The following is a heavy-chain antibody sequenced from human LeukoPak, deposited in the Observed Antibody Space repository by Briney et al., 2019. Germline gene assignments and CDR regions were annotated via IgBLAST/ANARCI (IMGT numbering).Heavy chain of an antibody. Sequence: PGGSLRLSCAASGFRFSSYWMSWVRQAPGKGLEWVGNIKQDGSEKYHVDSVKGRFSISRDNANNSLYLQMKSLRADDTAVYYCARSVGYCTSTRCLYFDHWGQGTLVTVSS. CDR3: ARSVGYCTSTRCLYFDH. CDR2: IKQDGSEK. CDR1: GFRFSSYW. V-gene: IGHV3-7*01. D-gene: IGHD2-2*01. J-gene: IGHJ4*02.